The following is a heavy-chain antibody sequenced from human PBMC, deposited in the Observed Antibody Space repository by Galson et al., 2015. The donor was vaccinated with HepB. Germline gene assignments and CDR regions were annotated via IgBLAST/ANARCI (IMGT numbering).Heavy chain of an antibody. D-gene: IGHD1-26*01. Sequence: SLRLSCAASGFTFSSYSMNWVRQAPGKGLEWVSSISSSSSYIYYADSVKGRFTISRDNAKNSLYLQINSLRAEDTAVYYCASLISGRGDLPPHWGQGTLVTVSS. CDR1: GFTFSSYS. V-gene: IGHV3-21*01. CDR2: ISSSSSYI. J-gene: IGHJ4*02. CDR3: ASLISGRGDLPPH.